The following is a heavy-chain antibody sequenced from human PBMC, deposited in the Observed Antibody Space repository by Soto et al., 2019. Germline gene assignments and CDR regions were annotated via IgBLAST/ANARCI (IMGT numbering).Heavy chain of an antibody. J-gene: IGHJ5*02. V-gene: IGHV1-2*04. CDR2: INTNSGDT. CDR3: ARWVGASNWFDP. Sequence: QVPLVQSGAEVKEPGASVKVSCKASGYTFTGYHIHWVRQAPGQGLEWMGWINTNSGDTNYAQKFQGWVTMTRDTSINTAYVQLSRLTSDDTAVYYCARWVGASNWFDPWGQGTLVTVSS. D-gene: IGHD1-26*01. CDR1: GYTFTGYH.